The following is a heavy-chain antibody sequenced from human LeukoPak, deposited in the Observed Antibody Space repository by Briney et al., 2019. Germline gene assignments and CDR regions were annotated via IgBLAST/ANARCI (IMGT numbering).Heavy chain of an antibody. CDR2: ISSSSSTI. D-gene: IGHD3-3*01. V-gene: IGHV3-48*02. Sequence: GGSLRLSCAASGFTFSSYSMNWVRQAPGKGLEWVSYISSSSSTIYYADSVKGRFTISRDNAKNSLYLQMNSLRDEDTAVYYCARGGYDFWSGYLGFEYGMDVWGQGTTVTVSS. CDR3: ARGGYDFWSGYLGFEYGMDV. CDR1: GFTFSSYS. J-gene: IGHJ6*02.